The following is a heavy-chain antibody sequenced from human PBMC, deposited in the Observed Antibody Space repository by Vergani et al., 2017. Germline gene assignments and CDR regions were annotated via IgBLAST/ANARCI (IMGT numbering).Heavy chain of an antibody. CDR2: IIPIFGTA. Sequence: QVQLVQSGAEVKKPGSSVKVSCKASGGTFSSYAISWVRQAPGQGLEWMGGIIPIFGTANYAQKFQGRVTITADESTSTAYMELSSLRSEDTAVYYCARGRDCSSTSCYKGGDYYYYMDVWGKGNPGHRLL. J-gene: IGHJ6*03. D-gene: IGHD2-2*02. CDR3: ARGRDCSSTSCYKGGDYYYYMDV. CDR1: GGTFSSYA. V-gene: IGHV1-69*01.